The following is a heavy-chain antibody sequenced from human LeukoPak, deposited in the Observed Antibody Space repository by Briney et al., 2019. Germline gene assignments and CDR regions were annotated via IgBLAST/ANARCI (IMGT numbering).Heavy chain of an antibody. CDR3: ARGPRNYYDSSGYCVY. J-gene: IGHJ4*02. CDR1: GYTFTGYY. Sequence: ASVKVSCKASGYTFTGYYMHWVRQAPGQGLEWMGWINPNSGGTNYAQKFQGRVTMTRDTSISTAYMELSRLRSDDTAVYYCARGPRNYYDSSGYCVYWGQGTLVTVSS. CDR2: INPNSGGT. V-gene: IGHV1-2*02. D-gene: IGHD3-22*01.